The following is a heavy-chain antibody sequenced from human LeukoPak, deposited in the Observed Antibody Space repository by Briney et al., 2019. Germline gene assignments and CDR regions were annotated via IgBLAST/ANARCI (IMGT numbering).Heavy chain of an antibody. V-gene: IGHV3-23*01. CDR2: VGGSGGTT. D-gene: IGHD3-10*01. J-gene: IGHJ4*02. Sequence: GSLRLSCAASGFTFGSYGMSWVRQAPGKGLEWVSTVGGSGGTTYYADSVKGLFTISRDNSKNTLYLQMHSLRAEDTAVYYCARKAGYYYGSGDYWGQGTLVTVSS. CDR3: ARKAGYYYGSGDY. CDR1: GFTFGSYG.